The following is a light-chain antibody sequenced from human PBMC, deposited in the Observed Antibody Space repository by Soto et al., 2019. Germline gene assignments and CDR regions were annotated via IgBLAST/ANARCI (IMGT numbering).Light chain of an antibody. Sequence: QSVLTQPPSASGSPGQSVTISCTGTSSDVGGYNYVSWYQQYPGRAPKLMIYEVTKRPSGVPDRFSGSKSRNTASLTVSGLQAEDEADYYCSSYAASNNFYFVFGGGTQLTVL. CDR2: EVT. CDR3: SSYAASNNFYFV. J-gene: IGLJ3*02. V-gene: IGLV2-8*01. CDR1: SSDVGGYNY.